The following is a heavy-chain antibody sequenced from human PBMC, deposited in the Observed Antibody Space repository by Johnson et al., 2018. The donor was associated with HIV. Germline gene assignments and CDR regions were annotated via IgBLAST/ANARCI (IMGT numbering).Heavy chain of an antibody. Sequence: QVQLVESGGGLVKPGGSLRLSCAAPGLTFSDYYMTWIRQAPGKGLEWVSYISSSGSTMYYADSVKGRFTISRDNAKNSLYLQMNSLRAGDTAVYYCAREARMRDAFDIWGQGTMVTVSS. CDR3: AREARMRDAFDI. V-gene: IGHV3-11*04. J-gene: IGHJ3*02. CDR1: GLTFSDYY. D-gene: IGHD1-14*01. CDR2: ISSSGSTM.